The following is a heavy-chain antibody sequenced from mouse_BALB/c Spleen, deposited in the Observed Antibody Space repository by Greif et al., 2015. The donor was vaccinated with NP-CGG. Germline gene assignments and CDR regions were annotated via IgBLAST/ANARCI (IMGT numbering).Heavy chain of an antibody. V-gene: IGHV1-80*01. CDR2: IYPGDGDT. CDR3: AREDYGIRYFDV. CDR1: GYAFSSYW. D-gene: IGHD1-1*01. Sequence: VRLQQSGAELVRPGSSVKISCKASGYAFSSYWMNWVKQRPGQGLEWIGQIYPGDGDTNYNGKFKGKATLTADKSSSAAYMQRSSLTSEDSAVDFCAREDYGIRYFDVWGEGTTVPVAA. J-gene: IGHJ1*01.